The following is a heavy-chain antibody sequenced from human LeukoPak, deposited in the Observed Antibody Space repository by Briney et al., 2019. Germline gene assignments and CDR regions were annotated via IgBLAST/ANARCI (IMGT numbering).Heavy chain of an antibody. V-gene: IGHV4-4*07. CDR2: IYTSGST. J-gene: IGHJ4*02. Sequence: SETLSLTCTVSGGSISSYYWSWIRQPAGKGLEWIGRIYTSGSTNYNPSLKSRVTMSVDTSKNQFSLKLSSVTAADTAVYYCAREASSIAARFRSWAEYYFDYWGQGTLVTVSS. CDR3: AREASSIAARFRSWAEYYFDY. D-gene: IGHD6-6*01. CDR1: GGSISSYY.